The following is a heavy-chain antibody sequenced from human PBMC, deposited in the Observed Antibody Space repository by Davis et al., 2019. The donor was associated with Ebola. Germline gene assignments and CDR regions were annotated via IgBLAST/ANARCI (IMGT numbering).Heavy chain of an antibody. V-gene: IGHV2-5*02. J-gene: IGHJ6*02. CDR3: ARIPLNDYASDDSYMGL. Sequence: SGPTLVKPTQTLTLTCTFSDFSLSTTGVGVGWIRQPPGKALEWLSLIYWDDDKHYRPSLKSRLTITEGTSKNQVVLTMTNVDPVDTATYYCARIPLNDYASDDSYMGLWGQGTTVTVSS. D-gene: IGHD3-10*01. CDR1: DFSLSTTGVG. CDR2: IYWDDDK.